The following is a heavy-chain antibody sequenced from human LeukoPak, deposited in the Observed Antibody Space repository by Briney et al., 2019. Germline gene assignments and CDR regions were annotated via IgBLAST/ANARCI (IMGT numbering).Heavy chain of an antibody. CDR1: GGSISSGSYY. V-gene: IGHV4-61*02. CDR2: IYTSGST. Sequence: TLSLTCPVSGGSISSGSYYWSWIRQPAGQGLAWLGRIYTSGSTIYNPSLKSRVTISVDKAKNQFSLKLSSVTAADTAVYYCARSPYCSSTRCYVKFDYWGQGTLVTVSS. J-gene: IGHJ4*02. CDR3: ARSPYCSSTRCYVKFDY. D-gene: IGHD2-2*01.